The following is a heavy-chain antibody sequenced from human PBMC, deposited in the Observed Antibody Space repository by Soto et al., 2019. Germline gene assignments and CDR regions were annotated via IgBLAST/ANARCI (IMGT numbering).Heavy chain of an antibody. CDR2: ISGHNGDT. CDR1: GYSFTNYG. V-gene: IGHV1-18*04. J-gene: IGHJ4*02. D-gene: IGHD3-22*01. Sequence: QVQLVQSGAEVKKPVASVKVSCKASGYSFTNYGISWVRQAPGQGPEWMGWISGHNGDTNHPQSLQGRVTMTTDTLRNTACMELIRLRSDDTVVNSCARPRFNYYFNTVYYYFDSWGQGTLVSVSS. CDR3: ARPRFNYYFNTVYYYFDS.